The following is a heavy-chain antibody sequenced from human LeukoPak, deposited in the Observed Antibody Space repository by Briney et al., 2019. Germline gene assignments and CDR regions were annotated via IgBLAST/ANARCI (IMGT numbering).Heavy chain of an antibody. J-gene: IGHJ4*02. D-gene: IGHD3-10*01. V-gene: IGHV4-4*09. Sequence: XLTCXXSXXSXSSYXXSXXRQPPXKGLEWIGYIYSSGSTNYNPSLKSRVTFSVDTSKNQFSLKLSSVTAADTAVYYCAGGVIIVPFDCWGQGALVTVSP. CDR2: IYSSGST. CDR1: XXSXSSYX. CDR3: AGGVIIVPFDC.